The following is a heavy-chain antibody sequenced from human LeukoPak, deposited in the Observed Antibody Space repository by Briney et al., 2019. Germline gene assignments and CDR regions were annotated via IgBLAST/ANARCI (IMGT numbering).Heavy chain of an antibody. D-gene: IGHD3-10*01. CDR2: ISRSGGST. Sequence: GSLRNSCAASGFTISTTYLSSVRHALRKGLQGVSAISRSGGSTYYADSVKGRFTISRDNSKNTLYLQMNSLRAEDTAVYYCAKTGPGGYFDYWGQGTLVTVSS. CDR3: AKTGPGGYFDY. J-gene: IGHJ4*02. V-gene: IGHV3-23*01. CDR1: GFTISTTY.